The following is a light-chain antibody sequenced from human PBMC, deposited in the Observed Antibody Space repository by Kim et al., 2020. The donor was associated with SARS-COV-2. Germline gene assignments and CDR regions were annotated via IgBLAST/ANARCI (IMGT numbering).Light chain of an antibody. J-gene: IGLJ3*02. CDR3: QAWDSRV. V-gene: IGLV3-1*01. CDR1: KLGDKY. Sequence: VSGSPGQTASITCAGDKLGDKYTCWYQQRPGQSPVLVIYQDTKRPSGIPERFSGSNSGNTATLTISGTQAIDEADYYCQAWDSRVFGGGTQLTVL. CDR2: QDT.